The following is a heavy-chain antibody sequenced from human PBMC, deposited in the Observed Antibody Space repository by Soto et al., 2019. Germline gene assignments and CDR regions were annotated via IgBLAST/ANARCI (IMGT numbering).Heavy chain of an antibody. CDR2: IIPIFGTA. CDR3: ATTRGEIQTMFPGFDP. V-gene: IGHV1-69*13. J-gene: IGHJ5*02. Sequence: SVKVSCKASGGTFSSYAISWVRQAPGQGLEWMGGIIPIFGTANYAQKFQGRVTITADESTSTAYMELSSLRSEDTAVYYCATTRGEIQTMFPGFDPWGQGTLVTVSS. D-gene: IGHD3-3*01. CDR1: GGTFSSYA.